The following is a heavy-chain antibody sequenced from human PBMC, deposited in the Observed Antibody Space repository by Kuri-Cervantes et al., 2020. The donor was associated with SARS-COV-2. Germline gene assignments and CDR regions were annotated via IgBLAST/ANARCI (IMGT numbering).Heavy chain of an antibody. J-gene: IGHJ6*04. Sequence: PETLSLTCAVYGGSFSGYYWSWIRQPPGKGLEWIGEINHSGSTNYNPSLKSRVTISVDTSKNQFSLKLSSVTAADTAVYYCARPGGFLDVWGKGTTVTVSS. CDR2: INHSGST. CDR1: GGSFSGYY. V-gene: IGHV4-34*01. CDR3: ARPGGFLDV. D-gene: IGHD4-23*01.